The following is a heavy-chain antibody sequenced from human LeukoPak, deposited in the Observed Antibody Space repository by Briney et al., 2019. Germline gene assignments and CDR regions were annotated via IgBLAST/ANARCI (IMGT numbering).Heavy chain of an antibody. Sequence: GGSLRLSCAASGFTFSSHAMSWVRQAPGKGLEWVSVIYSGGRTNYADSVKGRFTISRDNSKNTLYVQMNSLRAEDTAVYYCARVSFRWFDPWGQGTLVTVSS. V-gene: IGHV3-66*01. CDR1: GFTFSSHA. J-gene: IGHJ5*02. CDR3: ARVSFRWFDP. CDR2: IYSGGRT.